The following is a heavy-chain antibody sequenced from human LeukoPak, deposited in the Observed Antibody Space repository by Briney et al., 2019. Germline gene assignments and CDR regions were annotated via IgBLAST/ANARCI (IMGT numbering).Heavy chain of an antibody. D-gene: IGHD3-22*01. CDR3: ATRPPNYYDSSGYYAN. Sequence: GGSLRLSCAASGFTVSSNYMSWVRRAPGKGLEWVSVIYSGGSTYYADSVKGRFTISRDNSKNTLYLQMNSLRAEDTAVYYCATRPPNYYDSSGYYANWGQGTLVTVSS. CDR1: GFTVSSNY. V-gene: IGHV3-53*01. J-gene: IGHJ4*02. CDR2: IYSGGST.